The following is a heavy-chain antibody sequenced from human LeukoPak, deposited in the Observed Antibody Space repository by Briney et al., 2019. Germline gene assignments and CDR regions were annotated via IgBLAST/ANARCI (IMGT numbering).Heavy chain of an antibody. J-gene: IGHJ4*02. CDR2: IGADGSEQ. CDR3: AKAYYYDSSGYGPLDY. D-gene: IGHD3-22*01. CDR1: GFRLSDYW. Sequence: GGSLRLSCAASGFRLSDYWMSWVRQAPGKGLEWVGKIGADGSEQYYVDSVKGRFTISRDNAKNSLYLQMNSLRAEDTALYYCAKAYYYDSSGYGPLDYWGQGTLVTVSS. V-gene: IGHV3-7*03.